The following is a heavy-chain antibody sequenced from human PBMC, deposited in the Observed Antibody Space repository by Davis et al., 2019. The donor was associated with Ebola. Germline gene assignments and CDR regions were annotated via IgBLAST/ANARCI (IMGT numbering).Heavy chain of an antibody. CDR1: GFTFSSYS. Sequence: GGSLRLSCAASGFTFSSYSMNWVRQAPGKGPEWVAIIKQDGGETYYVDSVKGRFTISRDNAKNSLFLQMNSLRAEDTALYYCASGDGRGSSYDMDVWGQGTTVTVSS. J-gene: IGHJ6*03. CDR3: ASGDGRGSSYDMDV. V-gene: IGHV3-7*03. D-gene: IGHD5-12*01. CDR2: IKQDGGET.